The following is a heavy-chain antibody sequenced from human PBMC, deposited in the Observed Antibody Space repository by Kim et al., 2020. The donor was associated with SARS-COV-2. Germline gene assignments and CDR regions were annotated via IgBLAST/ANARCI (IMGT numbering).Heavy chain of an antibody. J-gene: IGHJ4*02. CDR3: ARDRQRAGTGVDS. V-gene: IGHV6-1*01. Sequence: YDLSLKGRITISHDTFENPFSLQLNSMTAEDTAVYYCARDRQRAGTGVDSWGQGTLVTVSS. D-gene: IGHD1-1*01.